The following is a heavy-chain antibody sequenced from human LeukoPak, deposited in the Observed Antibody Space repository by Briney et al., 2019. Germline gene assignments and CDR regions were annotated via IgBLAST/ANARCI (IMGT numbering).Heavy chain of an antibody. J-gene: IGHJ6*03. CDR1: GDSISTSSYY. CDR2: IYYSGST. V-gene: IGHV4-39*01. CDR3: ARHKDYYYSYMDV. Sequence: PSETLSLTCIVSGDSISTSSYYWGWIRQPPGKGLEWIGTIYYSGSTYYNPSLTSRVTISVDTSKNQFSLKLSSVTAADTAVYYCARHKDYYYSYMDVWGKGTTVTISS.